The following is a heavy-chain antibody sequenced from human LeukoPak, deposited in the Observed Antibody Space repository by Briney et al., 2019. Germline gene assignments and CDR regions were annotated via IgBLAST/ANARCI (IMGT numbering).Heavy chain of an antibody. CDR1: GFTFSTYS. Sequence: GGSLRLSCAASGFTFSTYSMNWVRQAPGKGLEWVSSISSSNYIYYADSVKGRFTISRETAKNSLYLQMNSLRAEDTAVYYCARDLEVGAPNWFDAWGQGTLVTVSS. V-gene: IGHV3-21*01. D-gene: IGHD1-26*01. CDR2: ISSSNYI. J-gene: IGHJ5*02. CDR3: ARDLEVGAPNWFDA.